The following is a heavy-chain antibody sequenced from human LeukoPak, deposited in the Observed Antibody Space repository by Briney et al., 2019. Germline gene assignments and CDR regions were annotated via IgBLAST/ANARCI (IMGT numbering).Heavy chain of an antibody. D-gene: IGHD3-22*01. CDR2: IYASGST. V-gene: IGHV4-61*02. CDR1: GGSINSGTYY. J-gene: IGHJ3*02. Sequence: SETLSLTCTVSGGSINSGTYYWSWIRQPAGKGLEWIGRIYASGSTNYNPSLKSRVTISVDTSKKQFSLNLSSVTAADTAVYYCAREPPSGLTYAFDIWGQGTMVTVSS. CDR3: AREPPSGLTYAFDI.